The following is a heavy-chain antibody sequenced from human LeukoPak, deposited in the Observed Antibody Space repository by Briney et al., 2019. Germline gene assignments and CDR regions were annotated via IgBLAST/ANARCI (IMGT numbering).Heavy chain of an antibody. J-gene: IGHJ4*02. V-gene: IGHV4-61*02. D-gene: IGHD2-21*01. CDR2: IYTSGST. CDR1: GGSISSGSYY. CDR3: ARVGYSFDY. Sequence: SETLSLTCTVSGGSISSGSYYWSWIRQPAGKGLEWIGRIYTSGSTNYNPSLKSRVTISVDTSKNQFSLKLSSVTAADTAVYYCARVGYSFDYWGQGTLVTVSS.